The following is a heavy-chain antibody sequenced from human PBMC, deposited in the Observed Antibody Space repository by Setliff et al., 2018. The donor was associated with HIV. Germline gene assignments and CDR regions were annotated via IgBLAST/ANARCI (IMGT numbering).Heavy chain of an antibody. D-gene: IGHD1-26*01. V-gene: IGHV4-31*03. CDR2: IYYSGST. CDR3: ARRGGSDAMAFDI. Sequence: KASETLSLTCTVSGGSISSGGYSWSWIRQHPGKGLEWIGYIYYSGSTYYNPSLKSRVPIYVDTSKNQLSLKLSSVTAADTAVYYCARRGGSDAMAFDIWGQGTMVTVSS. CDR1: GGSISSGGYS. J-gene: IGHJ3*02.